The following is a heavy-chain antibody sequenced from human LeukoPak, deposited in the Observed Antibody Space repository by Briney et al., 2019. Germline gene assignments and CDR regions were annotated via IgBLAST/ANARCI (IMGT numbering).Heavy chain of an antibody. V-gene: IGHV1-8*01. J-gene: IGHJ6*02. CDR1: GYTFTGYD. Sequence: GASVKVSCKASGYTFTGYDINWVRQATGQGLEWMGWMNPNSGNTGYAQKFQGRVTMTRNTSISTAYMELSGLRSEDTTVYYCARANHYDILTGYLYYYYGMDVWGQGTTVTVSS. D-gene: IGHD3-9*01. CDR3: ARANHYDILTGYLYYYYGMDV. CDR2: MNPNSGNT.